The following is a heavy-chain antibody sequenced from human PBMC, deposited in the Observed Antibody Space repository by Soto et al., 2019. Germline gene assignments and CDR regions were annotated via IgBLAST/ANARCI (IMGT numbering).Heavy chain of an antibody. CDR2: INGDGTGT. CDR1: GFTFSNYW. J-gene: IGHJ4*02. CDR3: GRGASGSYRLDY. D-gene: IGHD3-10*01. V-gene: IGHV3-74*01. Sequence: EVQLVESGGGLVQPGGSVRLSCAASGFTFSNYWMHWVRQAPGKGLVWVSRINGDGTGTNYADSVKGQFTISRDNAKNTLYLQMNSLRAEDTAVYYCGRGASGSYRLDYWGQGTLVTVSS.